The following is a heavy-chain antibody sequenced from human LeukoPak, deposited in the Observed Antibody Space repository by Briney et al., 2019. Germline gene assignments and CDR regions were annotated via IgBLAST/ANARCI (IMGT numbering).Heavy chain of an antibody. V-gene: IGHV3-30*02. Sequence: GGSLRLSCAASGFTFSSYGMHWFRQAPGKGLEWVAFIRYDGTNKFYADSVKGRFTISRDISKNTLYLQVNSLRAEDTAMYYCARDGRQRKTYYYASGSANAFDIWGQGTMVTVSS. D-gene: IGHD3-10*01. CDR2: IRYDGTNK. CDR1: GFTFSSYG. CDR3: ARDGRQRKTYYYASGSANAFDI. J-gene: IGHJ3*02.